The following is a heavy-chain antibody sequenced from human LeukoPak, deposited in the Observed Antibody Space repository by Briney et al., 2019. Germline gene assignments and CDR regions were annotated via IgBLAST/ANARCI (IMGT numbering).Heavy chain of an antibody. V-gene: IGHV4-59*07. D-gene: IGHD6-25*01. CDR3: ARRGRNSSGWQDYL. Sequence: DTLSLTCTVSGGSISSYYWSWIRQPPGKGLEWIANIYHTGSTNYNPSLSSRVTISIDTAKNQFSLKLTSVTAADTAVYYCARRGRNSSGWQDYLWGQGTLVTVSS. CDR2: IYHTGST. J-gene: IGHJ4*02. CDR1: GGSISSYY.